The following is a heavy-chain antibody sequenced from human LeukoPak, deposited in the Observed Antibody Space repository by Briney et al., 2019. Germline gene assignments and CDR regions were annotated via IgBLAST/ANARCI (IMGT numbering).Heavy chain of an antibody. CDR3: TTDRGDYGSGSYEIYYYYMDV. CDR2: IKSKTDGGTT. D-gene: IGHD3-10*01. Sequence: GGSLRLSCAASGFTFSSYAMSWVRQAPGKGLEWVGRIKSKTDGGTTDYAAPVKGRFTISRDDSKNTLYLQMNSLKTEDRAVYYCTTDRGDYGSGSYEIYYYYMDVWGKGTTVTVSS. J-gene: IGHJ6*03. V-gene: IGHV3-15*01. CDR1: GFTFSSYA.